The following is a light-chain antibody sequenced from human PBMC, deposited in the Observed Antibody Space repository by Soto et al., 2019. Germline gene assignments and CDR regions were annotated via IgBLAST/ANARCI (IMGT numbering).Light chain of an antibody. CDR1: QTVTRNY. CDR2: GAS. Sequence: EIVLTQSPGTLSLSPGERATLSCRASQTVTRNYLAWHQQKPGQTPRLLVYGASSRATGIPARFSGSGSGTDFTLTISSLEPEDFAVYYCQQRSNWPITFGQGTRLEIK. CDR3: QQRSNWPIT. J-gene: IGKJ5*01. V-gene: IGKV3D-20*02.